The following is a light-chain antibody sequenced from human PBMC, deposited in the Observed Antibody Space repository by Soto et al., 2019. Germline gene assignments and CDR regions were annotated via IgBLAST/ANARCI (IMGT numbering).Light chain of an antibody. CDR3: SSYTKTNARL. CDR2: DVN. Sequence: QSALTQPASVSGSPGQSITISCTGTSSDVGAYNFVSWYQHPPGKAPQLMIYDVNNRPSGVSDRFSGSKSGNTASLTISGLQAEDEADYYCSSYTKTNARLFGGGTKVTVL. CDR1: SSDVGAYNF. V-gene: IGLV2-14*03. J-gene: IGLJ2*01.